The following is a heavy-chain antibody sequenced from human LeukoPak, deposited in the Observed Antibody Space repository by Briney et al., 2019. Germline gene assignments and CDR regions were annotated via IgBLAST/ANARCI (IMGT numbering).Heavy chain of an antibody. CDR3: AKVDLTLLAVAGLAFDY. J-gene: IGHJ4*02. D-gene: IGHD6-19*01. V-gene: IGHV3-30*18. CDR1: GFTFSSYG. Sequence: GGSLRLSCAASGFTFSSYGMHWVRQAPGKGLEWVAVISYDGSNKYYADSVKGRFTIPRDNSKNTLHLQMNSLRAEDTAVYYCAKVDLTLLAVAGLAFDYWGQGTLVTVSS. CDR2: ISYDGSNK.